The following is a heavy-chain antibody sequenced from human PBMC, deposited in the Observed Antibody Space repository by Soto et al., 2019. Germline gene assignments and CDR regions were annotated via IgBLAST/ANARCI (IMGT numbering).Heavy chain of an antibody. CDR1: GFTFSSYG. Sequence: QVQLVESGGGVVQPGRSLRLSCAASGFTFSSYGMHWVRKAPGKGLEWVAVISYDGSNKYYADSVKGRFTISRDNSKNPLYLQMNSLRAEDTSVYYCAKVMSTVTVFDYWGQGTLVTVSS. D-gene: IGHD2-21*02. V-gene: IGHV3-30*18. J-gene: IGHJ4*02. CDR2: ISYDGSNK. CDR3: AKVMSTVTVFDY.